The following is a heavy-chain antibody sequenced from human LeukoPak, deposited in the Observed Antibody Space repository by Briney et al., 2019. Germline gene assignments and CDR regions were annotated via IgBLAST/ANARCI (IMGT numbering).Heavy chain of an antibody. CDR3: ARWGVNAGLDC. CDR1: GFTPSSNW. Sequence: GGSLRLSCAVSGFTPSSNWTGCVRDAPGRGLEWGVNINPDGSETYYVDSVEGRFTISRDNAKSSLYLQMNSLRGEDTAVYYCARWGVNAGLDCWGQGTLVTVSS. J-gene: IGHJ4*02. D-gene: IGHD3-10*01. V-gene: IGHV3-7*01. CDR2: INPDGSET.